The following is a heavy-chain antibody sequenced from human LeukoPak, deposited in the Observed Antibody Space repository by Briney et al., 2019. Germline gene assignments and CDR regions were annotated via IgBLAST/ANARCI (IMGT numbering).Heavy chain of an antibody. CDR1: GFTFSSYE. CDR3: ARTMNSGSPRPLDL. V-gene: IGHV3-48*03. Sequence: PGGSLRLSCAASGFTFSSYEMNWVRQAPGKGLEWVSYISSSGSTIYYADSVKGRFTISRDNAKNSLYLQMNSLRAEDTAVYYCARTMNSGSPRPLDLWGRGTLVTVSS. D-gene: IGHD1-26*01. J-gene: IGHJ2*01. CDR2: ISSSGSTI.